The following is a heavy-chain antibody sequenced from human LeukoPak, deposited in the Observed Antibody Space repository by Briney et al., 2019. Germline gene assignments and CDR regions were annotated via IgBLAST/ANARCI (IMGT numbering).Heavy chain of an antibody. Sequence: PSETLSLTCAVYGGSFSSYYWSWIRQPPGKGLEWIGEINHSGSTNYNPSLKSRVTISVDTSKNQFSLKLSSVTAADTAVYYCAREDVVVVPAAMFGPYYYYYYGMDVWGKGTTVTVSS. CDR2: INHSGST. D-gene: IGHD2-2*01. CDR1: GGSFSSYY. J-gene: IGHJ6*04. V-gene: IGHV4-34*01. CDR3: AREDVVVVPAAMFGPYYYYYYGMDV.